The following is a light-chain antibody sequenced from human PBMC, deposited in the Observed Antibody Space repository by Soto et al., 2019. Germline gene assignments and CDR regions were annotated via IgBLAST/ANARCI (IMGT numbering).Light chain of an antibody. CDR2: DAS. CDR1: QDISKY. Sequence: DIQMTQSPSSLSASIGDTVIITCQASQDISKYVNWYQQRRGKAPKLLIYDASYLETGVPFRFSGRGSRTNFTFTINGLQPEDTATYYCQHSDYFPLTFGGGTTVDV. CDR3: QHSDYFPLT. V-gene: IGKV1-33*01. J-gene: IGKJ3*01.